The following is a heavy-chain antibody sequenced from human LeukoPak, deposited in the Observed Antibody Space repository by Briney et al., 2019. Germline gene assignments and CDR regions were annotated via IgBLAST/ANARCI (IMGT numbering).Heavy chain of an antibody. J-gene: IGHJ4*02. CDR1: GFTFSSYA. D-gene: IGHD3-22*01. CDR3: ARSSIVVGFDY. Sequence: QSGGSLRLSCAASGFTFSSYAMHWVRQAPGKGLEWVAVISYDGSNKYYADSVKGRFTISRDNSKNTLYLQMNSLRAEDTAVHYCARSSIVVGFDYWGQGTLVTVSS. CDR2: ISYDGSNK. V-gene: IGHV3-30-3*01.